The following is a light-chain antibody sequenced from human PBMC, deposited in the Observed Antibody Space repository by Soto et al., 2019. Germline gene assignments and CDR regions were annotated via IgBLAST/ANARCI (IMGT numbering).Light chain of an antibody. CDR2: EGS. J-gene: IGLJ2*01. Sequence: QSALTQPASVSGSPGQSITISCTGTSSDVGSYNLVSWYQQHPGKAPKLMIYEGSKRPSGVSNRFSGSKSDNTASLTISGLQGEDEADYYCCSYAGSSTYVVFGGGTQLTVL. CDR1: SSDVGSYNL. V-gene: IGLV2-23*01. CDR3: CSYAGSSTYVV.